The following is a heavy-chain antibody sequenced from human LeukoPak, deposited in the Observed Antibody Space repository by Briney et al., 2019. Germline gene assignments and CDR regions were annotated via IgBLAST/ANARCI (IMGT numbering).Heavy chain of an antibody. CDR2: INHSGST. CDR3: ARGRPDGYMDV. Sequence: SETLSLTCTVSGGSISSYYWSWIRQPPGKGLEWIGEINHSGSTNYNPSLKSRVTISVDTSKNQFSLKLSSVTAADTAVYYCARGRPDGYMDVWGKGTTVTVSS. V-gene: IGHV4-34*01. J-gene: IGHJ6*03. CDR1: GGSISSYY. D-gene: IGHD6-6*01.